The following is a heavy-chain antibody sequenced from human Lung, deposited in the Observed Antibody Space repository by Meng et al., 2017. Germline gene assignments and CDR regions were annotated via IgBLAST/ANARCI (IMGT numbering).Heavy chain of an antibody. CDR2: IYWDDDK. CDR3: AHSPSTYGSGSYIFDY. CDR1: GFSLSTSGGG. Sequence: TLTGFCRTPVKPPQPLTQTCPFSGFSLSTSGGGVGWIRQPPGKALEWLALIYWDDDKRYSPSLKSRLTITKDTSKNQVVLTMTNMDPVDTATYYCAHSPSTYGSGSYIFDYWGQGTLVTVSS. J-gene: IGHJ4*02. D-gene: IGHD3-10*01. V-gene: IGHV2-5*02.